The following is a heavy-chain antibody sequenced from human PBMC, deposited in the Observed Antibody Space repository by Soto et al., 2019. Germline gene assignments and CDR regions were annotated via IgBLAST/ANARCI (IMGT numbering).Heavy chain of an antibody. CDR1: GYSFSSHW. J-gene: IGHJ5*02. CDR3: ARPLGSSGWFDH. Sequence: PXESLMLSCTGCGYSFSSHWIGWVRPMSGKGLEYMWIIWSGDSDTGYSPSFQGQVTIAADKSTSTAYLQWSTLKASDTARYYCARPLGSSGWFDHWGHGTLFTVSS. D-gene: IGHD6-19*01. CDR2: IWSGDSDT. V-gene: IGHV5-51*01.